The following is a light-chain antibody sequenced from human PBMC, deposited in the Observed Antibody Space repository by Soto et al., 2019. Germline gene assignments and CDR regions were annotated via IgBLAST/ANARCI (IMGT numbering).Light chain of an antibody. V-gene: IGLV2-23*02. CDR2: EVI. CDR3: CSYAGTVAYV. J-gene: IGLJ1*01. CDR1: GSDVGAYNL. Sequence: QSVLAQPASVSGSPGQSITISCAGTGSDVGAYNLVSWYQQHPGKASKLIICEVITRPSGFFNRFSGSKSGDTASLTISGLQAEDEADYFCCSYAGTVAYVFGTGTKVTVL.